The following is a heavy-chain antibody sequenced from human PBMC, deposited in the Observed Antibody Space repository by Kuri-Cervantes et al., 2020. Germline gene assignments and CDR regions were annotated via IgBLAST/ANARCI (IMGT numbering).Heavy chain of an antibody. CDR1: GFTFNTYA. D-gene: IGHD4-17*01. J-gene: IGHJ3*02. Sequence: GESLKISCAASGFTFNTYAMTWVRQAPGKGLEWVSGITGSGGSTYYADSVKGRFTISRDNSKNTLYLQMNSLRAEDTAVYYCAREYDYGDYAIGAFDIWGQGTMVTVSS. V-gene: IGHV3-23*01. CDR2: ITGSGGST. CDR3: AREYDYGDYAIGAFDI.